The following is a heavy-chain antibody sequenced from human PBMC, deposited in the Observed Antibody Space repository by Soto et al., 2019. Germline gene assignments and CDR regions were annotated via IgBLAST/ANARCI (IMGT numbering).Heavy chain of an antibody. J-gene: IGHJ6*02. CDR3: ARVVVVVPAAIYDYYYGMDV. CDR1: GGTFSSYA. D-gene: IGHD2-2*02. CDR2: IIPIFGTA. Sequence: SVKVSCKASGGTFSSYAISWVRQAPGEGLEWMGGIIPIFGTANYAQKFQGRVTITADESTRTAYMELSSLRSEDTAVYYCARVVVVVPAAIYDYYYGMDVWGQGTTVTVSS. V-gene: IGHV1-69*13.